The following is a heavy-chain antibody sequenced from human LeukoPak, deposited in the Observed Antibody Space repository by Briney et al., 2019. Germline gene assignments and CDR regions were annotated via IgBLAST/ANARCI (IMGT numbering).Heavy chain of an antibody. J-gene: IGHJ6*02. CDR1: GGSISSYY. V-gene: IGHV4-59*01. Sequence: SETLSLTCTVSGGSISSYYWSWIRQPPGKGLEWIGYIYYSGSTNYNPSLKSRVTISVDTSKNQFSLKLSSVTAADTAVYYCARQTYPLSGMDVWGQGTTVTVSS. D-gene: IGHD2/OR15-2a*01. CDR2: IYYSGST. CDR3: ARQTYPLSGMDV.